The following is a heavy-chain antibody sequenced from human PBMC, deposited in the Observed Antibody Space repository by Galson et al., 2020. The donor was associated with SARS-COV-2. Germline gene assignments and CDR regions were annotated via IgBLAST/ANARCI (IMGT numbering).Heavy chain of an antibody. Sequence: SGPTLVKPTQTLTLTCTFSGFSLSTSGMCVSWIRQPPGKALEWLARIDWDDDKYYSTSLKTRLTISKDTSKNQVVLTMTNMDPVDTATYYGGRDTAMVTAFDYRGQGTLVTGSS. CDR1: GFSLSTSGMC. J-gene: IGHJ4*02. CDR2: IDWDDDK. D-gene: IGHD5-18*01. CDR3: GRDTAMVTAFDY. V-gene: IGHV2-70*11.